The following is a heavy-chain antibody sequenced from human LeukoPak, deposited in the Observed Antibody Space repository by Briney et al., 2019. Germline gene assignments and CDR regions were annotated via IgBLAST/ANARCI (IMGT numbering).Heavy chain of an antibody. CDR2: IYWDDDK. J-gene: IGHJ4*02. D-gene: IGHD4-11*01. V-gene: IGHV2-5*02. CDR3: VHRRIYSPFDY. Sequence: SGPTLVNPTQTLTLTCTFSGFSLSTSGVGVGWVRQPPGKALEWLALIYWDDDKRYNSSLKSRLTITKDTSKNQVVLTVTNVDPVDTATYYCVHRRIYSPFDYWGQGALVTVFS. CDR1: GFSLSTSGVG.